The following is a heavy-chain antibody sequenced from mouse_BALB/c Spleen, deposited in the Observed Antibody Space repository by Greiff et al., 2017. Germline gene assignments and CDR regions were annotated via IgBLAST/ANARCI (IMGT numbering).Heavy chain of an antibody. Sequence: DVQLVESGGGLVKPGGSLKLSCAASGFTFSSYAMSWVRQSPEKRLEWVAEISSGGSYTYYPDTVTGRFAISRDNAKNTLYLEMSSLRSEDTAMYYCARRTNWDGAMDYWGQGTSVTVSS. CDR2: ISSGGSYT. V-gene: IGHV5-9-4*01. CDR3: ARRTNWDGAMDY. CDR1: GFTFSSYA. J-gene: IGHJ4*01. D-gene: IGHD4-1*01.